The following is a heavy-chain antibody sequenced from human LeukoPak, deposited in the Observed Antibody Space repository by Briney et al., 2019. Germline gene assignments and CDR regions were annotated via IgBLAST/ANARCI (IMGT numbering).Heavy chain of an antibody. Sequence: SETLSLTCTVSGGSISGYYWSWIRQPPGKGLEWIGSIYYTGTTNYNPSLTGRVTISVDTSKNQFSLKVSSVTAADTAVHYCARFSSGWYPNFDYWGQGTLVTVSS. CDR1: GGSISGYY. CDR2: IYYTGTT. CDR3: ARFSSGWYPNFDY. D-gene: IGHD6-19*01. V-gene: IGHV4-59*01. J-gene: IGHJ4*02.